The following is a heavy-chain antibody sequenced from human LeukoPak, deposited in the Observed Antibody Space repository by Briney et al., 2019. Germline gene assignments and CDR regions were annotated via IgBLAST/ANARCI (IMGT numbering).Heavy chain of an antibody. CDR3: ARSAAAGRIVATFDY. J-gene: IGHJ4*02. CDR1: GFTFSSYS. CDR2: ISYDGSNK. V-gene: IGHV3-30*03. Sequence: GALRLSCAASGFTFSSYSMNWVRQAPGKGLEWVAIISYDGSNKYYADSVKGRFTISRDKSKNTLYLQMNSLRGEDTAVYYCARSAAAGRIVATFDYWGQGTLVTVSS. D-gene: IGHD5-12*01.